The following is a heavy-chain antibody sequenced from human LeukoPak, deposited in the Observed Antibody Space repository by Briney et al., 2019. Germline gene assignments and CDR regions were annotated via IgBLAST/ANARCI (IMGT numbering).Heavy chain of an antibody. D-gene: IGHD4-17*01. V-gene: IGHV1-69*13. CDR2: IIPIFGTA. CDR3: ARSLGDYGHYYYGMDV. J-gene: IGHJ6*02. CDR1: GGTFSSYA. Sequence: SVNVSFTASGGTFSSYAISWVRQAPGQGLEWMGGIIPIFGTANYAQKFQGRVTITADESTSTAYMELSSLRSEDTAVYYCARSLGDYGHYYYGMDVWGQGTTVTISS.